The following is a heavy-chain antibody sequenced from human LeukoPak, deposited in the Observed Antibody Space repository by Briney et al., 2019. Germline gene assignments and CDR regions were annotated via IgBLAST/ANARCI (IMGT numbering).Heavy chain of an antibody. J-gene: IGHJ4*02. CDR1: GFTFSNYG. Sequence: GGSLRLSCAASGFTFSNYGLNWVRQAPGKGLEWVSHISSSGSAKYYADSVKGRFTISRDNAKNSLYLQMNSLRDEDTAVVYCASGSGHWGQGTLVTVSS. CDR3: ASGSGH. CDR2: ISSSGSAK. D-gene: IGHD2-2*03. V-gene: IGHV3-48*02.